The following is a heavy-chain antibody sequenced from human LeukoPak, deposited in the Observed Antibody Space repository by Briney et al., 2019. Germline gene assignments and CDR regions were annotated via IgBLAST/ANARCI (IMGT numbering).Heavy chain of an antibody. CDR1: GFTFSSYA. CDR2: ISGSGGST. V-gene: IGHV3-23*01. J-gene: IGHJ3*02. Sequence: HTGGSLRLSCAASGFTFSSYAMSWVRQAPGKGLEWVSAISGSGGSTYYADSVEGRFTISRDNSKNALYLQMNSLRAEDTAVYYCAKVSDAFDIWGQGTMVTVSS. CDR3: AKVSDAFDI.